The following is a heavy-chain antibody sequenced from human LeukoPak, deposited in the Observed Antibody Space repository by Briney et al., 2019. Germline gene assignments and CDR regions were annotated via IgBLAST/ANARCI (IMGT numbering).Heavy chain of an antibody. V-gene: IGHV4-39*07. CDR2: IYYSGST. J-gene: IGHJ4*02. CDR1: GGSISSSSYY. D-gene: IGHD6-19*01. CDR3: ARLYSVGGWPTFDY. Sequence: SETLSLTCTVSGGSISSSSYYWGWIRQPPGKGLEWIGSIYYSGSTYYNPSLKSRVTISVDTSKNQFSLKLSSVTAADTAVYYCARLYSVGGWPTFDYWGQGTLVTVSS.